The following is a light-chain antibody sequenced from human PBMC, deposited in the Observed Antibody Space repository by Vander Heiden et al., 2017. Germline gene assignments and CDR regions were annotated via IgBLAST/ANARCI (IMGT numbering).Light chain of an antibody. J-gene: IGLJ2*01. Sequence: QSVLTQPPSASATPGQTVLLPCSGSSSNIGRKSVNWELQIPGTAPKLLIFNNDRRPSGVPDRFSGSKSGTSASLAISGLQSEDEADYYCAAWDDSLNVPFGGGTKLTVL. V-gene: IGLV1-44*01. CDR1: SSNIGRKS. CDR3: AAWDDSLNVP. CDR2: NND.